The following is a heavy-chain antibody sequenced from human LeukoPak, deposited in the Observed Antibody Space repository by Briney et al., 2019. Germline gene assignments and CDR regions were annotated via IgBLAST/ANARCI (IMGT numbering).Heavy chain of an antibody. Sequence: SETLSLTCTVSGGSLSSDYWNWIRQPPGKGLEWIGYIYDIENTNSNSSLTSRVTISVDTSKNQFSLKLTSVTAADTAVYYCARGYSSGLDVFDIWGQGTTVTVSS. J-gene: IGHJ3*02. CDR3: ARGYSSGLDVFDI. V-gene: IGHV4-59*01. D-gene: IGHD6-19*01. CDR2: IYDIENT. CDR1: GGSLSSDY.